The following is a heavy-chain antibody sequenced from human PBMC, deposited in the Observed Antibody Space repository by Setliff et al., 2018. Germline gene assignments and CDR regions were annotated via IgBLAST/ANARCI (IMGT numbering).Heavy chain of an antibody. CDR1: GYTFTNFG. CDR2: IITSTGKT. D-gene: IGHD3-16*01. CDR3: VTAQGAEHFDY. Sequence: ASVKVSCKASGYTFTNFGFHWLRQAPGQGLEWMAMIITSTGKTSYAQKFQGRVTMTSNTAINTAYMELMRLTSEDTAVYYCVTAQGAEHFDYWGQGSLVTVSS. J-gene: IGHJ4*02. V-gene: IGHV1-8*02.